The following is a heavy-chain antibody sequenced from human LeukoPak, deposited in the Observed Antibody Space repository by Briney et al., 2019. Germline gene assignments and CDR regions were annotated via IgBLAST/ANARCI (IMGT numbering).Heavy chain of an antibody. CDR1: GFTFSSYA. Sequence: GRSLRLSCAASGFTFSSYAMHWVRQAPGKGLEWVAVISYDGSNKYYADSVKGRFTISRDNSKNTLYLQMNSLRAEDTAVYYCAREGVRGVIRYYFDYWGQGTLVTVSS. D-gene: IGHD3-10*01. V-gene: IGHV3-30-3*01. CDR2: ISYDGSNK. J-gene: IGHJ4*02. CDR3: AREGVRGVIRYYFDY.